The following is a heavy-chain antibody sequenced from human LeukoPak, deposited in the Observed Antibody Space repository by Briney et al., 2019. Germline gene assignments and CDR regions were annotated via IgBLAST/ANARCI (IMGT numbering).Heavy chain of an antibody. J-gene: IGHJ4*02. V-gene: IGHV3-48*01. CDR1: GFTFSSYS. CDR3: ARGDCSGGSCYLSLTTIDY. D-gene: IGHD2-15*01. CDR2: ISSSSSTI. Sequence: GGSLRLSCAASGFTFSSYSMNWVRQAPGKGLEWLSYISSSSSTIYYADSVKGRFTISRDNAKNSLYLQMNSLRAEDTAVYYCARGDCSGGSCYLSLTTIDYWGQGTLVTVSS.